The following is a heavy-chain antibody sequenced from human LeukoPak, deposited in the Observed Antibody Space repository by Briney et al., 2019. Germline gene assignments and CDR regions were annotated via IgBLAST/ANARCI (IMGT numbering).Heavy chain of an antibody. V-gene: IGHV1-2*02. CDR2: IYSNTGGT. Sequence: VASVKVSCKASGYTFAGYYIHWVRQAPGQGLEWMGWIYSNTGGTHYAQNFQGRVTMTSDTSITTAYMDLSTLISDDTAVYYCARGNGYRYFDYWGQGTLVTVSS. CDR1: GYTFAGYY. J-gene: IGHJ4*02. CDR3: ARGNGYRYFDY. D-gene: IGHD5-24*01.